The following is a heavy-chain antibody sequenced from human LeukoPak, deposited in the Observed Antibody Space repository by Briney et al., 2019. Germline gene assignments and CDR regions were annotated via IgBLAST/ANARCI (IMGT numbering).Heavy chain of an antibody. CDR2: IYYSGST. CDR3: ARMDTAMFDY. V-gene: IGHV4-59*01. Sequence: SETLSLTCTVSGGSISSYYWSWSRQPPGKGLEWIGYIYYSGSTNYNPSLKSRVTISVDTSKNQFSLKLSSVTAADTAVYYCARMDTAMFDYWGQGTLVTVSS. CDR1: GGSISSYY. D-gene: IGHD5-18*01. J-gene: IGHJ4*02.